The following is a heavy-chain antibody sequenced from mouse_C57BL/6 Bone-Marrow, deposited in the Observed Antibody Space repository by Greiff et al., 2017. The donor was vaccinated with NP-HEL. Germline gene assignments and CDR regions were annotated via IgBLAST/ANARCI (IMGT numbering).Heavy chain of an antibody. CDR1: GFTFSSYA. J-gene: IGHJ4*01. V-gene: IGHV5-9-1*02. CDR3: TIYYYGSSSYAMDY. CDR2: ISSGGDYI. Sequence: VKLVESGEGLVKPGGSLKLSCAASGFTFSSYAMSWVRQTPEKRLEWVAYISSGGDYIYYADTVKGRFTISRDNARNTLYLQMSSLKSEDTAMYYCTIYYYGSSSYAMDYWGQGTSVTVSS. D-gene: IGHD1-1*01.